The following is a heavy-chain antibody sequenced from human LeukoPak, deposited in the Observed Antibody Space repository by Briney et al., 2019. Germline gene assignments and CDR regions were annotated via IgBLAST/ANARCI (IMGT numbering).Heavy chain of an antibody. CDR2: ISYDGSNK. V-gene: IGHV3-30-3*01. CDR1: GFTFSSYA. D-gene: IGHD3-10*01. Sequence: PGGSLRLSCAASGFTFSSYAMHWVRQAPGKGLEWVAVISYDGSNKYYADSVKGRFTISGDNSKNTLYLQMNSLRAEDTAVYYCARSPYYYGSGSYYNVDYWGQGTLVTVSS. J-gene: IGHJ4*02. CDR3: ARSPYYYGSGSYYNVDY.